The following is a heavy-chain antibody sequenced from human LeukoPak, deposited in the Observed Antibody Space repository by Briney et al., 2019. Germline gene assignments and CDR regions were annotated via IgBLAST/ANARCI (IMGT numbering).Heavy chain of an antibody. V-gene: IGHV3-23*01. J-gene: IGHJ4*02. CDR3: VKDYQVGNSPAFGDY. D-gene: IGHD1-26*01. CDR1: GFTFSSHA. CDR2: LIEDGATT. Sequence: GGSLRLSCAASGFTFSSHAMSWVRRAPGKGLEWVSGLIEDGATTYYADSVKGRFTISRDNSRNTMYLQMNSLRVEDTAVYYCVKDYQVGNSPAFGDYWGQGTLVTISS.